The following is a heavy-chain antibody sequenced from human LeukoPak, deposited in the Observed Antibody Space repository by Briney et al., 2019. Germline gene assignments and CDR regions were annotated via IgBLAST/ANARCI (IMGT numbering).Heavy chain of an antibody. V-gene: IGHV1-8*01. D-gene: IGHD3-22*01. CDR3: AREHRIITMIVVVIPPPPFDY. CDR2: MNPNSGNT. CDR1: GYTFTSYD. Sequence: GASVKVSCKASGYTFTSYDINWVRQATGQGLEWMGWMNPNSGNTGYAQKFQGRVTMTRNTSISTAYMELSSLRSEDTAVYYCAREHRIITMIVVVIPPPPFDYWGQGTLVTVSS. J-gene: IGHJ4*02.